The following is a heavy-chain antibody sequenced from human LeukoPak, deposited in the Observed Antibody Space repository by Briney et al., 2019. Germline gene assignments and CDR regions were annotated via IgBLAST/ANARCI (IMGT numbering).Heavy chain of an antibody. V-gene: IGHV1-8*03. CDR2: MNPNSGNT. J-gene: IGHJ5*02. CDR3: ARGGELSAWFDP. Sequence: GASVKLSCKASGYTFTSYDNNWVRQATGQGLEWMGWMNPNSGNTGYAQKCQGRVTITRNTSISTAYMELSSLRSEDTGVYYCARGGELSAWFDPWGQGTLVTVSS. D-gene: IGHD1-26*01. CDR1: GYTFTSYD.